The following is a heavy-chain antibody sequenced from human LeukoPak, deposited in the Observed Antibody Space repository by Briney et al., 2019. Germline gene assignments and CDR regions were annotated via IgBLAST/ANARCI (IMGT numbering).Heavy chain of an antibody. V-gene: IGHV3-15*01. D-gene: IGHD2-8*01. CDR3: TTKIGWSPPWYFDL. Sequence: PGGSLRLSCAASGFTFSNAWMSWVRQAPGKGLQWVGRIKSETDGGTTDYAAPVKGRFTISRDDSKNTLYLQMNSLKTEDTAVYYCTTKIGWSPPWYFDLWGHGTLVTVSP. CDR2: IKSETDGGTT. J-gene: IGHJ2*01. CDR1: GFTFSNAW.